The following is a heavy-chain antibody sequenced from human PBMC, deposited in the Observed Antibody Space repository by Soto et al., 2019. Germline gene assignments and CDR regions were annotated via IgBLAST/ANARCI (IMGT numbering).Heavy chain of an antibody. Sequence: EVQLVESGGGLVQPGGSLRLSCAASGFTFSNDWMHWVRQAAGKGLVWVSRINMDGSSTNYADSVKGRFTISRDNAKNTLYLQMNRLRVDDTAIYFCTRGPRSVYGNDYWDQVALVTPAS. CDR2: INMDGSST. CDR1: GFTFSNDW. V-gene: IGHV3-74*01. J-gene: IGHJ4*02. CDR3: TRGPRSVYGNDY. D-gene: IGHD4-4*01.